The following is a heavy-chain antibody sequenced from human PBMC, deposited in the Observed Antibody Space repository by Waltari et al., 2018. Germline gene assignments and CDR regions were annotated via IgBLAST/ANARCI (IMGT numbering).Heavy chain of an antibody. D-gene: IGHD6-13*01. CDR1: GGTFSSYA. J-gene: IGHJ6*02. V-gene: IGHV1-69*13. Sequence: QVQLVQSGAEVKKPGSSVKVSCKASGGTFSSYAISWVRQAPGQGLEWMGGIIPIFGTANYAQKFQGRVTIPADESTSTAYMELSSLRSEDTAVYYCASNVAAAGTLSYYYYGMDVWGQGTTVNVSS. CDR3: ASNVAAAGTLSYYYYGMDV. CDR2: IIPIFGTA.